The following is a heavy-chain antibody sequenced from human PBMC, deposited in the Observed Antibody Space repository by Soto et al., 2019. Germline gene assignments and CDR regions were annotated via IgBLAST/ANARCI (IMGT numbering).Heavy chain of an antibody. CDR3: ARCPDVVVVTPFDY. Sequence: GASVKVSCKASGYTFTSYGISWVRQAPGQGLEWMGWISAYNGNTNYAQKLQGRVTMATDTSTSTAYMELRSLRSDDTAVYYCARCPDVVVVTPFDYWGQGTLVTVSS. V-gene: IGHV1-18*04. CDR1: GYTFTSYG. D-gene: IGHD2-15*01. CDR2: ISAYNGNT. J-gene: IGHJ4*02.